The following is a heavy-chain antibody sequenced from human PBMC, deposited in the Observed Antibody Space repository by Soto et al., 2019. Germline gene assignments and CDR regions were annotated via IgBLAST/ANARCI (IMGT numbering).Heavy chain of an antibody. CDR3: AMNPSVTMIVLVITH. J-gene: IGHJ4*02. Sequence: GGSLRLSCAASGFTFSSYAMSWVRQAPGKGLEWVSAISGSGGSTYYADSVKGRFTISRDNSKNTLYLQMNSLRAEDTAVYYCAMNPSVTMIVLVITHGGQGTLVTVSS. CDR1: GFTFSSYA. D-gene: IGHD3-22*01. CDR2: ISGSGGST. V-gene: IGHV3-23*01.